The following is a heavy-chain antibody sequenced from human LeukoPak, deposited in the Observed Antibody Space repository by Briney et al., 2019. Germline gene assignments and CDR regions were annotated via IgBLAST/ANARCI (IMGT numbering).Heavy chain of an antibody. CDR2: IYYSGNT. J-gene: IGHJ6*03. D-gene: IGHD3-22*01. V-gene: IGHV4-39*07. CDR3: ARGRNYYDSSGYYRGKNYYYMDV. Sequence: SETLSLTCTVSGGSIISSSYYWGWIRQPPGKGLEWIGSIYYSGNTDYNPSLKSRVTISVDTSKNQFSLKLSSVTAADTAVYYCARGRNYYDSSGYYRGKNYYYMDVWGKGTTVTVSS. CDR1: GGSIISSSYY.